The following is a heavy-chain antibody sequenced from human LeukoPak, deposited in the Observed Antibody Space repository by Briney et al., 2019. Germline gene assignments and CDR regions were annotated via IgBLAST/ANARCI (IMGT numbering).Heavy chain of an antibody. CDR2: IYYSGST. V-gene: IGHV4-59*12. D-gene: IGHD6-19*01. Sequence: PSETLSLTCTVSGGSISSYYWSWIRQPPGKGLEWIGYIYYSGSTNYNPSLKSRVTISVDTSKNQFSLKLSSVTAADTAVYYCASNWLVPDDAFDIWGQGTMVTVSS. CDR3: ASNWLVPDDAFDI. J-gene: IGHJ3*02. CDR1: GGSISSYY.